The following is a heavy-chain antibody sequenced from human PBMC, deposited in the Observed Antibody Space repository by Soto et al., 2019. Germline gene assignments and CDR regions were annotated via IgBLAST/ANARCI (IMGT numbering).Heavy chain of an antibody. CDR3: AREREYYYGSGSYPVTDY. J-gene: IGHJ4*02. CDR1: GGSISSGGYY. Sequence: QVQLQESGPGLVKLSQTLSLTCTVSGGSISSGGYYWSWIRQHPGKGLEWIGYIYYRGSTDYNPSHKSRVTISVDTAKNPFSLKLSSVTAADTAVYYCAREREYYYGSGSYPVTDYWGQGTLVTVSS. D-gene: IGHD3-10*01. V-gene: IGHV4-31*03. CDR2: IYYRGST.